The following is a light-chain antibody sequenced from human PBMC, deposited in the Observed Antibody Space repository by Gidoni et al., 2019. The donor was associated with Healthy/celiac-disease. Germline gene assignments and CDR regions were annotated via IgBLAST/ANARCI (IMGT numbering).Light chain of an antibody. J-gene: IGKJ1*01. CDR1: QSISSW. Sequence: DIQMTQSPSTLSASVGDRVTITCRASQSISSWLAWYQQKTGEAPKLLIYDAPRLESGVPPRFSGSGSGTEFTLTISSLQPDDFATYYCQKYNSYSTFGQGTKVEIK. V-gene: IGKV1-5*01. CDR3: QKYNSYST. CDR2: DAP.